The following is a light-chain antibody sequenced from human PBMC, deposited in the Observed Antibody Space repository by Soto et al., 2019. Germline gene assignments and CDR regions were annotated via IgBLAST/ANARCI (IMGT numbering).Light chain of an antibody. CDR1: NIGSRS. CDR3: QVWDNNDLYV. CDR2: NDN. J-gene: IGLJ1*01. Sequence: SYELTQAPTLSVAPGRTATITCGGDNIGSRSVHWYQQRPGRAPVLVVYNDNDRPSGIPDRFSGSNSGNTATLTISGVEAGDEADYYCQVWDNNDLYVFRTGTKLTVL. V-gene: IGLV3-21*02.